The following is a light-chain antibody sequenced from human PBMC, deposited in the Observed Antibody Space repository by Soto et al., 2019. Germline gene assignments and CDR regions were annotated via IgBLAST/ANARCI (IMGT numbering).Light chain of an antibody. CDR3: ATWDDSLNPRGV. CDR1: TSNIGNHY. J-gene: IGLJ2*01. CDR2: END. V-gene: IGLV1-51*02. Sequence: QSVLTQPPSVSAAPGQMVTISCSGSTSNIGNHYVSWYQQFPGAAPRLLIYENDKRPSGIPDRFSGSKSGTSATLDISGLXXGDEADYFCATWDDSLNPRGVFGGGTQLTVL.